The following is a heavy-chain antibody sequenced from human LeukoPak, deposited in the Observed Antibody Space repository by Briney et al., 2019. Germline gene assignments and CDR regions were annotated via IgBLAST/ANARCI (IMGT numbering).Heavy chain of an antibody. CDR1: GFTFSNAW. CDR2: ISGSGGST. Sequence: GGSLRLSCAASGFTFSNAWMTWVRQAPGKGLEWVSAISGSGGSTYYADSVKGRFTISRDNSKNTLYLQMNSLRAEDTAVYYCAKDTITIFGVVIPFDYWGQGTLVTVSS. CDR3: AKDTITIFGVVIPFDY. J-gene: IGHJ4*02. D-gene: IGHD3-3*01. V-gene: IGHV3-23*01.